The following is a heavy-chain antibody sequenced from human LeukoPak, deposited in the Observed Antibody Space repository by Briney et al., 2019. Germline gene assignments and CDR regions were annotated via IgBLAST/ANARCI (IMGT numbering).Heavy chain of an antibody. Sequence: GGSLRLSCTASGFTFGDYAMSWVRQAPGKGLEWVGFIRSKAYGGTTEYAASAKGRFTISRDDSKSIAYLQMNSLKTEDTAVYYCTREYYYGSGSPDYWGQGSLVTVSS. D-gene: IGHD3-10*01. CDR3: TREYYYGSGSPDY. CDR2: IRSKAYGGTT. V-gene: IGHV3-49*04. J-gene: IGHJ4*02. CDR1: GFTFGDYA.